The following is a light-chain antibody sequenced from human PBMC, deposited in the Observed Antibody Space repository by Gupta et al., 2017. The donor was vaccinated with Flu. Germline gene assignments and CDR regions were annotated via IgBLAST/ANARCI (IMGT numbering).Light chain of an antibody. CDR2: GAF. V-gene: IGKV1-39*01. CDR3: QQRDTTPWT. Sequence: DIQMTQSPSSLSASVGDRVSITCRASQDISSYLNWYQHKTGGAPKLLIYGAFNLQSGVPSRFSGSGSGTDFTLTISSLQPEDFATYYCQQRDTTPWTFGQGTKVEIK. CDR1: QDISSY. J-gene: IGKJ1*01.